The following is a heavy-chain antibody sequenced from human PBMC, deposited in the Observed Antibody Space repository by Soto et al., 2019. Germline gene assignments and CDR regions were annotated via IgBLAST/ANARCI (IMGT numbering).Heavy chain of an antibody. CDR1: GGSISSSSYY. Sequence: QLQLQESGPGLVKPSETLSLSCTVSGGSISSSSYYWGWIRQPPGKGLEWIGSIFYSGKTYYNPSLKSRVTTSVATSKNQFSLKLNSVTAADTAVYYCARFGSGLGDFDYWGHGTLVTVSS. CDR2: IFYSGKT. D-gene: IGHD3-10*01. V-gene: IGHV4-39*01. CDR3: ARFGSGLGDFDY. J-gene: IGHJ4*01.